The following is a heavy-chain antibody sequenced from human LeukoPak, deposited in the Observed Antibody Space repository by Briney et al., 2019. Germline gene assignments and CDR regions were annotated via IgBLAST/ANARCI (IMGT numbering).Heavy chain of an antibody. Sequence: GDSLKISCKGSGYTFTTYWIGWVRQIPGKGLEWMGIIYPGDSDTRYSPSFQGQVTISADKSISTAYLLWSSLKASDTAMYYCARRESLPEGFDYWGQGTLVTVSS. CDR2: IYPGDSDT. CDR3: ARRESLPEGFDY. CDR1: GYTFTTYW. J-gene: IGHJ4*02. V-gene: IGHV5-51*01. D-gene: IGHD1-26*01.